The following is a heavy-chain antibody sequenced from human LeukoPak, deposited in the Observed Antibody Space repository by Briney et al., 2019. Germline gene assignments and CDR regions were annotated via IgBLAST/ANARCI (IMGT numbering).Heavy chain of an antibody. CDR1: GYTFTGYY. V-gene: IGHV1-2*02. Sequence: GASVKVSCKASGYTFTGYYMHWVRQAPGQGLEWMGWINPNSGGTNYAQKFQGRVTMTRDTSISTAYMELSRLRSDDTAVYYCARSAAAWSPIDYYYYYMDVWGKGTTVTVSS. J-gene: IGHJ6*03. CDR3: ARSAAAWSPIDYYYYYMDV. D-gene: IGHD2-2*01. CDR2: INPNSGGT.